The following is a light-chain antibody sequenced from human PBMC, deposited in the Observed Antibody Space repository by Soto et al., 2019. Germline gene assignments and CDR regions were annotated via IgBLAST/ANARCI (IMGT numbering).Light chain of an antibody. J-gene: IGLJ3*02. CDR3: CSYAGSYTWV. CDR2: DVT. Sequence: QSALTQPRSVSGSPGQSVTISCTGTSSDVGGYNHVSWYQHHPGKAPKVKFYDVTKRPSGVPDRFSGSKSGNTASLTISGLQAEDEADYYCCSYAGSYTWVFGGGTKLTVL. V-gene: IGLV2-11*01. CDR1: SSDVGGYNH.